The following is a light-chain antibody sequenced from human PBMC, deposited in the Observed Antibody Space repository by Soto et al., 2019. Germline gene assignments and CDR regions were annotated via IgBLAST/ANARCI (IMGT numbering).Light chain of an antibody. J-gene: IGKJ5*01. CDR3: QQYGSSSIT. CDR2: GAS. CDR1: QSVSSSY. Sequence: EIVLTQSPGTLSLSPGERATLSCRGSQSVSSSYLAGYQQKPGQAPRLLIYGASSRATGIPDRFSGSGSGTNFTLTISRLEPEDFAVYYCQQYGSSSITFGQGTRLEIK. V-gene: IGKV3-20*01.